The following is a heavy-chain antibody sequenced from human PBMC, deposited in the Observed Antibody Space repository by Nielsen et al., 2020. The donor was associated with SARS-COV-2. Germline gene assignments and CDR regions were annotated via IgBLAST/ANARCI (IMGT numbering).Heavy chain of an antibody. CDR2: IYYSGST. CDR1: GGSISSYY. V-gene: IGHV4-59*13. J-gene: IGHJ3*02. Sequence: SETLSLTCTVSGGSISSYYWSWIRQPPGKGLEWIGYIYYSGSTNYNPSLKSRVTISVDTSKNQFSLKLSSVTAADTAVYYCARVGLDSSVYPAAFDIWGQGTMVTVSS. CDR3: ARVGLDSSVYPAAFDI. D-gene: IGHD3-22*01.